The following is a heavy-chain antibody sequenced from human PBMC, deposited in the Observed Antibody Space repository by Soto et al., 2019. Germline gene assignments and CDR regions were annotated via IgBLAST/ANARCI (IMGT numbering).Heavy chain of an antibody. CDR1: GYTFTSYA. CDR3: ASSYSNYALIDYYYYGMDV. V-gene: IGHV1-3*01. D-gene: IGHD4-4*01. CDR2: INAGNGNT. Sequence: QVQLVQSGAEVKKPGASVKVSCKASGYTFTSYAMHWVRQAPGQRLEWMGWINAGNGNTKYSQKFQDRVTITRDTSASTAYMELISLRSEDTAVYYCASSYSNYALIDYYYYGMDVWGQGTTVTVSS. J-gene: IGHJ6*02.